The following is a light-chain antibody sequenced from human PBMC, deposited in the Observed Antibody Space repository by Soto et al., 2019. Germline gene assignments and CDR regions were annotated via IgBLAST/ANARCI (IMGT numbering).Light chain of an antibody. CDR3: LQYSGYVTT. V-gene: IGKV1-17*03. J-gene: IGKJ4*01. CDR1: QGINSY. Sequence: DIQMTQSPSAMSASVGDRVTITCRASQGINSYLAWFQQKPGKVPKRLIYAASNLESGVPSRFSGSGSGTEFTLTINSLQPEDCATYYCLQYSGYVTTFGGGTKVDIK. CDR2: AAS.